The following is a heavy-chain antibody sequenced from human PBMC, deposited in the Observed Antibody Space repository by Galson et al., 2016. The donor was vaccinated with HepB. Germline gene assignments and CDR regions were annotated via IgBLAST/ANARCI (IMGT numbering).Heavy chain of an antibody. D-gene: IGHD6-13*01. CDR3: ARTLPYSRQRNGYMDV. CDR2: IGTSDTFK. V-gene: IGHV3-21*06. J-gene: IGHJ6*03. CDR1: GFTFSSSD. Sequence: SLRLSCAASGFTFSSSDMNWVRQAPGKGLEWVSSIGTSDTFKYYAASVRGRFTISRDPAKNSLLPQMNSLRAEDSAVYYCARTLPYSRQRNGYMDVWGKGTTVTVSS.